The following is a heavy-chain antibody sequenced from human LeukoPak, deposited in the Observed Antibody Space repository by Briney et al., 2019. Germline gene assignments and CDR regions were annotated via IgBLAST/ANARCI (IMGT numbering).Heavy chain of an antibody. CDR2: ISSSSSTI. CDR1: GFTFSSYS. V-gene: IGHV3-48*04. D-gene: IGHD4-23*01. J-gene: IGHJ4*02. Sequence: GGSLRLSCAASGFTFSSYSMNWVRQAPGKGLEWVSYISSSSSTIYYADSVKGRFTISRDNAKNSLYLQMNSLRAEDTAVYYCARAWAVRWSNIDPRDYWGQGTLVTVSS. CDR3: ARAWAVRWSNIDPRDY.